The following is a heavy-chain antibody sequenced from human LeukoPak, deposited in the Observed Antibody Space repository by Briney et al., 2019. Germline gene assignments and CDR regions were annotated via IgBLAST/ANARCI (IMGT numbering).Heavy chain of an antibody. Sequence: PGGSLRLSCSASGFIFSTYTMYWVRQAPGKGLEYFSVINGDGRTTYYIDSVKGRFTISRDNSKNTLYLQMSSLRADDTAVYYCVGDQVDDTGYLRWGQGTRVTVSA. J-gene: IGHJ4*02. CDR3: VGDQVDDTGYLR. D-gene: IGHD5-12*01. V-gene: IGHV3-64D*06. CDR1: GFIFSTYT. CDR2: INGDGRTT.